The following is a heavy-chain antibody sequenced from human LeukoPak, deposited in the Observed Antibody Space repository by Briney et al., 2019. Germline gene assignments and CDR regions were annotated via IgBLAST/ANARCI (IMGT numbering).Heavy chain of an antibody. V-gene: IGHV4-39*07. CDR1: GGSISSSSYY. CDR3: TRNYDSSGYTTFGY. Sequence: ASETLSLTCTVSGGSISSSSYYWGWIRQPPGKGLEWIGSIYYSGSTYYNPSLKSRVTISVDTSKNQFSLKLSSVTAADTAVYYCTRNYDSSGYTTFGYWGRGTLVTVSS. D-gene: IGHD3-22*01. CDR2: IYYSGST. J-gene: IGHJ4*02.